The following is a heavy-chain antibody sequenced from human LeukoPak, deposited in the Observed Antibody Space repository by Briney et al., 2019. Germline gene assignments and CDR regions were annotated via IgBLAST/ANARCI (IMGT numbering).Heavy chain of an antibody. D-gene: IGHD5-12*01. CDR2: IIPIFGTA. Sequence: SVKVSCKASGGTFSSYAISWVRQAPGQGLEWMGGIIPIFGTANYAQKFQGRVTITADKSTSTAYMELSSLRSEDTAVYYCARGGYDADGKVYYYYYYMDVWGKGTTVTVSS. V-gene: IGHV1-69*06. J-gene: IGHJ6*03. CDR1: GGTFSSYA. CDR3: ARGGYDADGKVYYYYYYMDV.